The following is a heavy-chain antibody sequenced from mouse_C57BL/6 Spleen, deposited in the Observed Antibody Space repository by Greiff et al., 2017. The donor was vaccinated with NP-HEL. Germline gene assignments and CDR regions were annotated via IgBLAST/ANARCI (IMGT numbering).Heavy chain of an antibody. CDR3: ANYYGSRYWYFDV. V-gene: IGHV1-43*01. D-gene: IGHD1-1*01. Sequence: EVQLQESGPELVKPGASVKISCKASGYSFTGYYMHWVKQSSEKSLEWIGEINPSTGGTSYNQKFKGKATLTVDKSSSTAYMQLKSLTSEDSAVYYCANYYGSRYWYFDVWGTGTTVTVSS. CDR2: INPSTGGT. J-gene: IGHJ1*03. CDR1: GYSFTGYY.